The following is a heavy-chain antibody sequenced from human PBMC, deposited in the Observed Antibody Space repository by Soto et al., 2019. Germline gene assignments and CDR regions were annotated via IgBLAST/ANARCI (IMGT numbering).Heavy chain of an antibody. V-gene: IGHV2-5*02. CDR3: AHSGSSGHFDY. J-gene: IGHJ4*02. Sequence: SGPTLVNPTQTLTLTCTFSGFSLSTFGGAVGWIRQPPGKALEWLALIYWDDDKHYSASLKSRLTVTKDTSKNQVVITLTNMDPVDTATYFCAHSGSSGHFDYWGQGTPVTVSS. D-gene: IGHD3-22*01. CDR1: GFSLSTFGGA. CDR2: IYWDDDK.